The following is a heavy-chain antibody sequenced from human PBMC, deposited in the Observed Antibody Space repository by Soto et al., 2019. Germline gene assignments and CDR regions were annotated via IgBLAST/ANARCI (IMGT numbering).Heavy chain of an antibody. CDR2: ISSTTNYI. V-gene: IGHV3-21*01. CDR1: GFTFTRYS. CDR3: ARESEDLTSNFDY. J-gene: IGHJ4*02. Sequence: RRLSCAASGFTFTRYSMNWVRQAPGKGLEWVSSISSTTNYIYYADSMKGRFTVSRDNAKNSVYLEMNSLSDEDTALYYCARESEDLTSNFDYWGQGTLVTVSS.